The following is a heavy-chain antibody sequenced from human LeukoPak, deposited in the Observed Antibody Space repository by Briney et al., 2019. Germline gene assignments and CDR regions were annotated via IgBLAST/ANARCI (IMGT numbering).Heavy chain of an antibody. V-gene: IGHV3-64*01. CDR2: ISSNGGST. CDR1: GFTFSSYA. CDR3: ARDPYCSSTSCYRYYFDY. D-gene: IGHD2-2*01. J-gene: IGHJ4*02. Sequence: GGSLRLSCAASGFTFSSYAMHWVRQAPGKGLEYVSAISSNGGSTYYANSVKGRFTISRDNSKNTLYLQMGSLRAEDMAVYYCARDPYCSSTSCYRYYFDYWGQGTLVTVSS.